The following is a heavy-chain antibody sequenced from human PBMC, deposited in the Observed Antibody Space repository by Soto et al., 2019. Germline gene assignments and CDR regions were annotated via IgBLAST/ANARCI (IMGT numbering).Heavy chain of an antibody. V-gene: IGHV4-61*01. CDR3: ARDSSFGSGSYGMDV. D-gene: IGHD3-10*01. CDR1: GGSVSSGSYY. Sequence: PSETLSLTCTVSGGSVSSGSYYWSWIRQPPGKGLEWIGYIYYSGGTNYNPSLKSRVTISVDTSKNQFSLKLSSVTAADTAVYYCARDSSFGSGSYGMDVWGQGTTVTVSS. J-gene: IGHJ6*02. CDR2: IYYSGGT.